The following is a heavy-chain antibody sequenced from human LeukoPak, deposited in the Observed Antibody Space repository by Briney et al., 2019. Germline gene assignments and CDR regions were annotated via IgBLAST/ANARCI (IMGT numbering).Heavy chain of an antibody. D-gene: IGHD3-22*01. Sequence: ASVKVSCKASGYTLTSYYMHWVRQAPGQGLEWMGIINPSGGSTSYAQKFQGRVTMTRDTSTSTVYMELSSLRSEDTAVYYCAREDYDSSGYYYEDYWGQGTLVTVSS. CDR1: GYTLTSYY. V-gene: IGHV1-46*01. CDR3: AREDYDSSGYYYEDY. CDR2: INPSGGST. J-gene: IGHJ4*02.